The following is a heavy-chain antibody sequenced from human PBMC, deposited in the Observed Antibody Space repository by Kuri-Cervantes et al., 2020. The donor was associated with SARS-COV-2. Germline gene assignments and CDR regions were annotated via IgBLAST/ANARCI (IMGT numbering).Heavy chain of an antibody. J-gene: IGHJ4*02. CDR2: INPNSGGI. V-gene: IGHV1-2*02. D-gene: IGHD3-3*01. Sequence: ASVKVSCKASGYTFTGYYMHWVRQAPGQGLEWMGWINPNSGGINYAQKFQGRVTMTRDTSISTAYMELSRLRSDDTAVCYCARDLERGPARFDYWGQGTLVTVSS. CDR3: ARDLERGPARFDY. CDR1: GYTFTGYY.